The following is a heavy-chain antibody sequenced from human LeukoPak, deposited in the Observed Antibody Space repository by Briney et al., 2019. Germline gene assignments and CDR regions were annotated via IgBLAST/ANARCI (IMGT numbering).Heavy chain of an antibody. CDR3: ARNGLRAFDI. V-gene: IGHV4-39*01. D-gene: IGHD4-17*01. J-gene: IGHJ3*02. Sequence: PSETLSLTCTVSGGSISRSTYHWGWIRQPPGKGLEWIGSSYYSGSTYYKPSLKSRVTISVDMSKNQFSLKLSSVTAADTAVYYCARNGLRAFDIWGQETMVTVSS. CDR2: SYYSGST. CDR1: GGSISRSTYH.